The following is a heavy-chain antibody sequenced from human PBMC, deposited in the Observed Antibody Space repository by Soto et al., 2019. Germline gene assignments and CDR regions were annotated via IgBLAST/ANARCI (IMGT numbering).Heavy chain of an antibody. D-gene: IGHD2-15*01. J-gene: IGHJ4*02. Sequence: QVQLVQSGAEVKKPGASVKVSCKASGYTFSSYGISWVRQAPGQGPEWMGWISAYNGNTNYAQKFQDRVTMTTDTSTSTAYMELRSLRSDDTAVYYCARDRAGYCSGGSCYSLHYFDYWGQGTLVIVSS. V-gene: IGHV1-18*01. CDR1: GYTFSSYG. CDR2: ISAYNGNT. CDR3: ARDRAGYCSGGSCYSLHYFDY.